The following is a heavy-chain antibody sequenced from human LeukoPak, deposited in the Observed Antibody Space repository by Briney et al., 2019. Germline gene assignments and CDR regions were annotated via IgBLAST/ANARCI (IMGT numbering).Heavy chain of an antibody. J-gene: IGHJ4*02. D-gene: IGHD6-13*01. CDR1: GGSISSYY. CDR3: ARGWYSSSWYGSFDY. V-gene: IGHV4-59*01. CDR2: IYYSGST. Sequence: SETLSLTRTVSGGSISSYYWSWIRQPPGKGLEWIGYIYYSGSTNYNPSLKSRVTISVDTSKNQFSLKLSSVTAADTAVYYCARGWYSSSWYGSFDYWGQGTLVTVSS.